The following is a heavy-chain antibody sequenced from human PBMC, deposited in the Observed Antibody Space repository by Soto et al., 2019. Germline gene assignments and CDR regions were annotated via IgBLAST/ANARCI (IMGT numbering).Heavy chain of an antibody. CDR1: GGTFSSYA. CDR3: ARSQGSSTSLEIYYYYYYGMDV. Sequence: QVQLVQSGAEVKKPGSSVKVSCKASGGTFSSYAISWVRQAPGQGLEWMGGIIPISDTTNYAQKFQGRVTITADESTSTAYMAPSSLRSEDTAVYYCARSQGSSTSLEIYYYYYYGMDVWGQGTTVTVSS. J-gene: IGHJ6*02. CDR2: IIPISDTT. V-gene: IGHV1-69*01. D-gene: IGHD2-2*01.